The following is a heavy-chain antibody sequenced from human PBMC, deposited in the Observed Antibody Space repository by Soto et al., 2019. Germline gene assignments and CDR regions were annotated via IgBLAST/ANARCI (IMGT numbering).Heavy chain of an antibody. V-gene: IGHV4-39*01. D-gene: IGHD3-22*01. CDR1: GDSISSSSYY. CDR2: IYYSGST. CDR3: ARQSYDSSDYFDY. Sequence: SDTLSLTCTVSGDSISSSSYYWGWIRQPPGKGLEWIGSIYYSGSTYYNPSLKSRVTISVDTSRIHFSLKLISVTAADTAVYYCARQSYDSSDYFDYWGQGTLVTVSS. J-gene: IGHJ4*02.